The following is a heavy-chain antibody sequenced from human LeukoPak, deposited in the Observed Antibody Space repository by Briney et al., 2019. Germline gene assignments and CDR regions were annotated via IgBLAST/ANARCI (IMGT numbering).Heavy chain of an antibody. Sequence: ASMKVSCKTSGYTFTAHYIHWIRQAPGQGLEWMGWMNPNSGDTNYAQKFQGRVTLTRDKTARTAYMELTRLKSDDTAVYHCARVRVGYYSSTSCYSAGFDFWGQGTMVTVSS. CDR2: MNPNSGDT. CDR1: GYTFTAHY. V-gene: IGHV1-2*02. J-gene: IGHJ3*01. D-gene: IGHD2-2*01. CDR3: ARVRVGYYSSTSCYSAGFDF.